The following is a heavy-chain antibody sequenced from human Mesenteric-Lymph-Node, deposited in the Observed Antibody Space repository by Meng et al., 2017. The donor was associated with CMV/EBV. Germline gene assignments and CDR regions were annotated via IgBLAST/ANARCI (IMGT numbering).Heavy chain of an antibody. D-gene: IGHD3-9*01. J-gene: IGHJ4*02. Sequence: GQLHPGGAGLLKPSETLAVTCAVYGGSFSGYYWNWIRQSPEKGLEWIGEINHSGSTTYNPSFTSRIIISVDTSTNQISLNMSSVTAADTAVYYCARGSSYDILTGYFDYWGQGALVTVSS. V-gene: IGHV4-34*01. CDR2: INHSGST. CDR3: ARGSSYDILTGYFDY. CDR1: GGSFSGYY.